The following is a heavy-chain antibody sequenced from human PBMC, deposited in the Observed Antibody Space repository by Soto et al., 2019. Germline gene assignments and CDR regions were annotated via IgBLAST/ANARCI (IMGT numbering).Heavy chain of an antibody. D-gene: IGHD1-20*01. CDR3: ARNSDTWNDSESYY. V-gene: IGHV1-69*01. CDR2: IIPIFGTA. CDR1: GGTFRSYA. J-gene: IGHJ4*02. Sequence: QVQLVQSGAEVKKPGSSVKVSCKASGGTFRSYAISWVRQAPGQGLEWMGGIIPIFGTANYAQKLEGRVTITAEESTGTAYMELSSLRSEDTAVYYCARNSDTWNDSESYYWGQGRLVTVSS.